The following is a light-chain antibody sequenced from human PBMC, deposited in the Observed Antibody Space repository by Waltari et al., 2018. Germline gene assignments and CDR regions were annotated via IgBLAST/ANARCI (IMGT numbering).Light chain of an antibody. V-gene: IGLV2-14*03. J-gene: IGLJ3*02. CDR2: DVT. Sequence: QSALAQPASVSGSPGQSITFSCTGAYTYVSWYQQNPGRAPKLVIYDVTNRPSGVSDRFSGSKSGNTASLTISGLQAEDEAYYYCSSYVGHTLWVFGGGTKLTVL. CDR3: SSYVGHTLWV. CDR1: AYTY.